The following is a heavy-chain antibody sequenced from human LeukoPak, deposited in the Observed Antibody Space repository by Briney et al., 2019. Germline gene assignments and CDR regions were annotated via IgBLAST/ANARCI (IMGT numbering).Heavy chain of an antibody. V-gene: IGHV1-69*13. CDR1: GCTFSSYA. D-gene: IGHD2-2*02. CDR3: ARGGPSSTSCYNY. CDR2: IIPIFGTA. Sequence: GASVKVSCKACGCTFSSYAISWVRQAPGQGLEWMGGIIPIFGTANYAQKFRGRVTITEDESTSTAYMELSSLRSEDTAVYYCARGGPSSTSCYNYWGQGTLVTVSS. J-gene: IGHJ4*02.